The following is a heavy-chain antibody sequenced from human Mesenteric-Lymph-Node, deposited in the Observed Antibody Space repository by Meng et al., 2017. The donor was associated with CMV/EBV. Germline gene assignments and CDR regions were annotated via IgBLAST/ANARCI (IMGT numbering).Heavy chain of an antibody. D-gene: IGHD3-22*01. J-gene: IGHJ4*02. Sequence: GESLKISCAASGFTFSSYAMSWVRQAPGKGLEWVSVIYSGGSSTYYADSVKGRFTISRDNSKNTLYLQMNSLRAEDTAVYYCAKDLFSGYCYWGQGTLVTVSS. CDR3: AKDLFSGYCY. CDR2: IYSGGSST. CDR1: GFTFSSYA. V-gene: IGHV3-23*03.